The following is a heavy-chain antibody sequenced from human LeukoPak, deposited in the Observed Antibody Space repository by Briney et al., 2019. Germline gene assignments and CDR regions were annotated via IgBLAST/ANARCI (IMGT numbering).Heavy chain of an antibody. CDR3: ASEVCRGGSCYSVY. D-gene: IGHD2-15*01. Sequence: SQTLSLTCTVSGGSISSGSYYWSWIRQPPGKGLEWIGQIYYSRSTNYNPSLKSRVNISLDTSRNQFSLKLSSVTAADTAVYYCASEVCRGGSCYSVYWGQGALVTVSS. CDR1: GGSISSGSYY. V-gene: IGHV4-61*01. J-gene: IGHJ4*02. CDR2: IYYSRST.